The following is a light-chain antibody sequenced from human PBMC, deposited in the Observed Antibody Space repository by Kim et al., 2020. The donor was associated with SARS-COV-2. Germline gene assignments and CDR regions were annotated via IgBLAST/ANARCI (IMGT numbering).Light chain of an antibody. J-gene: IGLJ1*01. V-gene: IGLV1-51*01. CDR2: DNN. CDR3: GTWDSSLSAGRV. Sequence: QKVTISSSGRSTKIGNNYVSWYQQLPGTAPKLLIYDNNKRPSGIPDRFSGSKSGTSATLGITGLQTGDEADYYCGTWDSSLSAGRVFGTGTKVTVL. CDR1: STKIGNNY.